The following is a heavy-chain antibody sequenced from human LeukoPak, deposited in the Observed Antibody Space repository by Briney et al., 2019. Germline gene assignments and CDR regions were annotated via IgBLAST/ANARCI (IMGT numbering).Heavy chain of an antibody. D-gene: IGHD6-13*01. Sequence: PGGSLRLSCAASGFTFSSYAMSWVRQAPGKGLEWVSAISGSGGSTYYADSVKGRFTISRDNSKNTLYLQMNSLRAEDTAVYYCAKGGGSSWYGVDYYYYGMDVWGQGTTVTVSS. V-gene: IGHV3-23*01. J-gene: IGHJ6*02. CDR1: GFTFSSYA. CDR2: ISGSGGST. CDR3: AKGGGSSWYGVDYYYYGMDV.